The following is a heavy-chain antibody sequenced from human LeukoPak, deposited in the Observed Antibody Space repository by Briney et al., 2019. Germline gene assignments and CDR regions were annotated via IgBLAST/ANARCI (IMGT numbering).Heavy chain of an antibody. CDR1: GGSISSYY. CDR2: IYYSGST. J-gene: IGHJ4*02. V-gene: IGHV4-59*01. D-gene: IGHD3-10*01. Sequence: SETLSLTCTVSGGSISSYYWSWIRQPPGKGLEWIGYIYYSGSTNYNPSLKSRVTISVDTSKHQFPLNLSSVTAADTAVYYCARDIMVRGVAPGYFDYWGQGTLVTVSS. CDR3: ARDIMVRGVAPGYFDY.